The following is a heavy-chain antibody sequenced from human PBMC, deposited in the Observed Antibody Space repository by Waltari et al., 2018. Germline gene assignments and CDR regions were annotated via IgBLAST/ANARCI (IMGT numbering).Heavy chain of an antibody. CDR2: ISSSSSTI. J-gene: IGHJ3*02. CDR1: GFTFSSYS. V-gene: IGHV3-48*04. Sequence: EVQLVESGGGLVQPGGSLRLSCAASGFTFSSYSMNWVRQAPGKGLEWVSYISSSSSTIYYADSVNGRFTSSIDNAKNSLYLQMNSLSAEDTAVYYCAREIGIGAFDIWGQGTMVTVSS. CDR3: AREIGIGAFDI. D-gene: IGHD1-26*01.